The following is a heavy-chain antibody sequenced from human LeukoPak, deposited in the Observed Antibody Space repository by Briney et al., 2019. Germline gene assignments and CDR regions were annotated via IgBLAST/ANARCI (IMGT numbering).Heavy chain of an antibody. D-gene: IGHD3-22*01. Sequence: SVKVSCKASGGTFSSYAISWVRQAPGQGLEWMGRIIPIFGIANYAQKFQGRVTITADKSTSTAYMELSGLRSEDTAVYYCARTLHYYDSSGFAYWGQGTLVTVSS. CDR1: GGTFSSYA. CDR3: ARTLHYYDSSGFAY. V-gene: IGHV1-69*04. J-gene: IGHJ4*02. CDR2: IIPIFGIA.